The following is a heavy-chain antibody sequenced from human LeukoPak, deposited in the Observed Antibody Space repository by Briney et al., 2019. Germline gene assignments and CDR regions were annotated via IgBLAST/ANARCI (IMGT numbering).Heavy chain of an antibody. J-gene: IGHJ4*02. V-gene: IGHV4-34*01. D-gene: IGHD7-27*01. CDR3: ARVQLGILGY. CDR1: GGSFSGYY. Sequence: PSETLSLTCAVHGGSFSGYYWSWIRQPPGKGLEWIGEINHSGSTNYNPSLKSRVTISVDTSKNQFSLKLSSVTAADTAVYYCARVQLGILGYWGQGTLVTVSS. CDR2: INHSGST.